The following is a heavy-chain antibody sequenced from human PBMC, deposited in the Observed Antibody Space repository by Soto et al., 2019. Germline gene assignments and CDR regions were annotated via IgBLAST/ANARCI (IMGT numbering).Heavy chain of an antibody. J-gene: IGHJ3*02. CDR2: IYWDDDK. D-gene: IGHD6-19*01. V-gene: IGHV2-5*02. CDR1: GFSLSTSGVG. Sequence: QITLKESGPTLVKPTQTLTLTCTFSGFSLSTSGVGVGWIRQPPGKALEWLALIYWDDDKRYSPSLKGRLTITKDTSKNRVVLTMTNMDPVDTATYYCAHRIAVAATRAFDIWGQGTMVTVSS. CDR3: AHRIAVAATRAFDI.